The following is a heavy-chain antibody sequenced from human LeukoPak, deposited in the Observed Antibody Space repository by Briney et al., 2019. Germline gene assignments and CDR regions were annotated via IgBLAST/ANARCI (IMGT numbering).Heavy chain of an antibody. J-gene: IGHJ5*02. CDR1: GYTFTSYY. V-gene: IGHV1-46*01. D-gene: IGHD3-9*01. CDR3: ARARHNYDILTGYLQNWFDP. Sequence: ASVKVSCKASGYTFTSYYIHWVRQAPGQGLEWMGIIYPGGGNTNYAQKFQGRVIMTRDTSTSTVYMWLSSLRSEDTAVYCCARARHNYDILTGYLQNWFDPWGQGTLVTVSS. CDR2: IYPGGGNT.